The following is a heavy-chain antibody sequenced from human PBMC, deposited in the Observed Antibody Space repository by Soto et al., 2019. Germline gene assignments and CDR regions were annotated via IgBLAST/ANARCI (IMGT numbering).Heavy chain of an antibody. CDR2: ISPESDKA. J-gene: IGHJ4*02. D-gene: IGHD4-17*01. V-gene: IGHV1-18*01. CDR1: GYTFTSFG. CDR3: TRYLFFISPSTVKADDY. Sequence: VQLVQSGAEVKKPGASVRVSCKASGYTFTSFGLSWVRQAPGQGPEWMGWISPESDKATYAHKFQGRITMTTGTSPTTDYMALRSHRSDDTYVYYCTRYLFFISPSTVKADDYWGQGSLVSVS.